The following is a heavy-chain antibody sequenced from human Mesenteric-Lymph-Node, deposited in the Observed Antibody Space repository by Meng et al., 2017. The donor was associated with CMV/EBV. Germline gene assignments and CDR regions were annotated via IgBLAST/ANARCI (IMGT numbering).Heavy chain of an antibody. CDR1: GFTFNSYA. CDR3: ARGYSYGDY. Sequence: GESLKISCAASGFTFNSYAMNWVRQAPGKGLEWVALISDEETNTYYADSVRGRFTISRDNFKNTLYLQMNSLRPEDTAIYYCARGYSYGDYWGQGTLVTVSS. J-gene: IGHJ4*02. CDR2: ISDEETNT. V-gene: IGHV3-30-3*01. D-gene: IGHD5-12*01.